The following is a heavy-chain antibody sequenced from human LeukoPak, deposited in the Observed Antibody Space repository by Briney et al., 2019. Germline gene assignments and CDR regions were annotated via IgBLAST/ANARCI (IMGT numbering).Heavy chain of an antibody. D-gene: IGHD3-10*01. Sequence: GASVKVSCKASGYIFTGYYIHWVRQAPGQGLEWMGIINPSGGITTYAQKFQGRVTMTRDTSTSTVYMELSSLRSEDTAVYYCARGKVVTMVRGVIITYFDYWGQGTLVTVSS. J-gene: IGHJ4*02. V-gene: IGHV1-46*01. CDR2: INPSGGIT. CDR1: GYIFTGYY. CDR3: ARGKVVTMVRGVIITYFDY.